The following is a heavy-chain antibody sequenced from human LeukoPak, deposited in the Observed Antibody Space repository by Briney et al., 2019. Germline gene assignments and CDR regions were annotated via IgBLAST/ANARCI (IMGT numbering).Heavy chain of an antibody. Sequence: PPETLSLTCTVSGGSISSSRYFWGWIRQPPGKGLEWIGNIYYSGNTYYNPSLKSRVTISVDTSKNLFSLKLSSVTAADTAVYYCARQDFWSGYYYDYWGQGTLVTVSS. V-gene: IGHV4-39*01. CDR3: ARQDFWSGYYYDY. CDR2: IYYSGNT. CDR1: GGSISSSRYF. D-gene: IGHD3-3*01. J-gene: IGHJ4*02.